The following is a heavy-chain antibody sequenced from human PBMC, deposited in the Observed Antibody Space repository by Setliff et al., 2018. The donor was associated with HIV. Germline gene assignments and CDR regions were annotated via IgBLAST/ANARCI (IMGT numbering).Heavy chain of an antibody. Sequence: VASVKVSCKASGGTFSSHTINWVRQAPGQGLDWMGRIIPILGVANYAQKFQGRVTITTDESTTTAYMELSSLRSEDTALYYCAGSILTGYYTFGADYWGQGTLVTVSS. D-gene: IGHD3-9*01. CDR2: IIPILGVA. J-gene: IGHJ4*02. CDR3: AGSILTGYYTFGADY. V-gene: IGHV1-69*02. CDR1: GGTFSSHT.